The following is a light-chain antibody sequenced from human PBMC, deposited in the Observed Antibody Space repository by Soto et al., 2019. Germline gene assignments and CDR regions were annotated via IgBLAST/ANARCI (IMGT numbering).Light chain of an antibody. CDR1: QSVSSN. CDR3: QQYNTWTPWT. Sequence: EIVMTQSPATLSVSPGERATLSCRASQSVSSNLAWYQQNPGQAPRLLIYGASTRATSIPASCSGSGSGTECTLSISRLKYDDIVGYYCQQYNTWTPWTFGQGTKVEIK. CDR2: GAS. V-gene: IGKV3-15*01. J-gene: IGKJ1*01.